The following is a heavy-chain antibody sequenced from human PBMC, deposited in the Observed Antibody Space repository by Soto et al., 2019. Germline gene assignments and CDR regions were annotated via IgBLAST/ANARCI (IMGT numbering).Heavy chain of an antibody. Sequence: RLRETLSLTCVASGGSLSDYSWIWIRQPPGKGLEWIGEINHRGQSNFKPSLKSRTVISVDKSKNQVSLNLSSVTAADTPVYYCAKFSRITTFGGGWFDPWGQGILVTVSS. CDR1: GGSLSDYS. V-gene: IGHV4-34*10. D-gene: IGHD3-3*01. CDR2: INHRGQS. J-gene: IGHJ5*02. CDR3: AKFSRITTFGGGWFDP.